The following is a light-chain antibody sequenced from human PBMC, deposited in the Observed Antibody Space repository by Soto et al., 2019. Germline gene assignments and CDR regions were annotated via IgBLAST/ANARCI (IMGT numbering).Light chain of an antibody. V-gene: IGKV1-17*01. CDR3: LQHNSYPQT. J-gene: IGKJ1*01. CDR1: QGIRDA. Sequence: DIQMTQSPSSLSASVEDRVTITYRASQGIRDALGWYQQKPGKAPKRLIYAASSLQSGVPSRFIGSGSGTEFTLTISSLQPEDFATYYCLQHNSYPQTFGQGTKVEIK. CDR2: AAS.